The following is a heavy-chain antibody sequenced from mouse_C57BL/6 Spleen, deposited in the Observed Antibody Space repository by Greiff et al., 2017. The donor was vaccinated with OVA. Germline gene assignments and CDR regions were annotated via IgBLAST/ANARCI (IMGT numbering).Heavy chain of an antibody. CDR1: GYTFTSYW. D-gene: IGHD1-1*01. Sequence: QVQLKQSGAELVKPGASVKLSCKASGYTFTSYWMHWVKQRPGQGLEWIGMIHPNSGSTNYNEKFKSKATLTVDKSSSTAYMQLSSLTSEDSAVYYCAREGKTVVAYYYAMDYWGQGTSVTVSS. CDR3: AREGKTVVAYYYAMDY. V-gene: IGHV1-64*01. CDR2: IHPNSGST. J-gene: IGHJ4*01.